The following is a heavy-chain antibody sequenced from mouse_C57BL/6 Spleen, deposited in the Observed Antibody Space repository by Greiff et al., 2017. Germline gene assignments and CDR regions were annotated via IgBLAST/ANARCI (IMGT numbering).Heavy chain of an antibody. CDR2: INYDGSST. CDR1: GFTFSDYY. J-gene: IGHJ1*03. V-gene: IGHV5-16*01. Sequence: EVQRVESEGGLVQPGSSMKLSCTASGFTFSDYYMAWVRQVPEKGLEWVANINYDGSSTYYLDSLKSRFIISRDNAKNILYLQMSSLKSEDTATYYCARVIITTVVARYFDVWGTGTTVTVSS. CDR3: ARVIITTVVARYFDV. D-gene: IGHD1-1*01.